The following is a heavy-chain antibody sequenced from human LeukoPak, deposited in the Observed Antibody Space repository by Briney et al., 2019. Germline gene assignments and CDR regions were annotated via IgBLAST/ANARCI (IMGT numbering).Heavy chain of an antibody. CDR3: AKDFVVVPGNVNYFDY. V-gene: IGHV3-23*01. J-gene: IGHJ4*02. D-gene: IGHD2-21*02. Sequence: PGGSLRLSCGASGFIFSKYGMHWVRQAPGKGLEWVSAISGSGDNTYYADSVKGRFTVSRDNSKNTLYVQMKSLRAEDTAVYYCAKDFVVVPGNVNYFDYWGQGTLVTVSS. CDR2: ISGSGDNT. CDR1: GFIFSKYG.